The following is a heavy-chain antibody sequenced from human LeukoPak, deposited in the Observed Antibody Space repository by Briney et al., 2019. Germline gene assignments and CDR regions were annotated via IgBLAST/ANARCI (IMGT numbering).Heavy chain of an antibody. Sequence: PGGSLRLSCAASGFTFTNAWMTWVRQAPGKGLEWVGRIKSKGDGETTEYAAPVKGRFTMSRDDSKATLYLQMNSLKAEDTAVYYCATDLGLTMIRGVIVHWGQGALVTVSS. D-gene: IGHD3-10*01. V-gene: IGHV3-15*01. CDR1: GFTFTNAW. CDR3: ATDLGLTMIRGVIVH. J-gene: IGHJ4*02. CDR2: IKSKGDGETT.